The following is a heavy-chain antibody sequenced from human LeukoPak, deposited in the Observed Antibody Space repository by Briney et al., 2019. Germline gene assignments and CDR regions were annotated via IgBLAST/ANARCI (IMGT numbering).Heavy chain of an antibody. CDR2: VYYTGST. CDR3: ARYRRDGNYFLDF. CDR1: GATITSHY. J-gene: IGHJ4*02. Sequence: SETLSLTCSVSGATITSHYWSWLRQPPGKGLEWIGYVYYTGSTNYNPSFKSRVTMSIDTSKNQFSLKLTSVNAADTAVYFCARYRRDGNYFLDFWVQGTLVTVSS. V-gene: IGHV4-59*11. D-gene: IGHD4-17*01.